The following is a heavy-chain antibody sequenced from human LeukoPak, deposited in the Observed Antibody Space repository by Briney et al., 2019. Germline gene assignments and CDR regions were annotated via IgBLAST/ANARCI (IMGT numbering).Heavy chain of an antibody. J-gene: IGHJ3*02. D-gene: IGHD2-2*01. V-gene: IGHV1-18*01. CDR1: GYTFTTYG. CDR2: ISAYNGNT. Sequence: ASVKVSCKASGYTFTTYGINWVRQAPGQGLEWMGWISAYNGNTNYAQKLQGRVTMTTDTSTSTAYMDLRSLRSDDTAVYYCARVRGLRYCSSTSCLYYDAFDIWGQGTMVTVSS. CDR3: ARVRGLRYCSSTSCLYYDAFDI.